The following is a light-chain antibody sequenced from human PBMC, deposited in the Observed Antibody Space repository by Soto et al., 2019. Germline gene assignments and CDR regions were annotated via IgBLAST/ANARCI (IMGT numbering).Light chain of an antibody. J-gene: IGKJ1*01. CDR1: QSVSTR. V-gene: IGKV3-15*01. Sequence: EIAMTQSPVTLSVSPGERATLSCRASQSVSTRLAWYQQKPGQAPRLLIYGASTRVTGTPDRFSGSGSGTEFTLTISSLQSEDSAVYYCQQYNDWPRTFGQGTKVDIK. CDR2: GAS. CDR3: QQYNDWPRT.